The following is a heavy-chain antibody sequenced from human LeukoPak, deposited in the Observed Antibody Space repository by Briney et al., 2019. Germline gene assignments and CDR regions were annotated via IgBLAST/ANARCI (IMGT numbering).Heavy chain of an antibody. CDR1: GYTFIRYA. CDR3: ARHDNDDDFDY. V-gene: IGHV7-4-1*02. Sequence: GASVKVSCKASGYTFIRYAINWLRQVPGQGLEWMGWINMYTANPAYAQGFTERFVFSLDTSVSTAYLEISNLKAEDTAVYYCARHDNDDDFDYWGQGTLVIVSS. CDR2: INMYTANP. J-gene: IGHJ4*02. D-gene: IGHD3-16*01.